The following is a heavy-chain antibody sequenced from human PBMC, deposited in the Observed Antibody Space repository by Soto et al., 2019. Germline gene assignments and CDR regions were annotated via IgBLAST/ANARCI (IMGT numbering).Heavy chain of an antibody. CDR2: SSSASTNI. D-gene: IGHD1-1*01. Sequence: QVQLVESGGGLVKPGGSLRLSCAASGFTLSAFYMSWIRQAPGKGLEWISYSSSASTNIFYADSVKGRFTVSRDNAKNAGYLQIDCLREEDTAVDYCASDWNAADTDYWGQGTLVTVSS. CDR1: GFTLSAFY. V-gene: IGHV3-11*01. J-gene: IGHJ4*02. CDR3: ASDWNAADTDY.